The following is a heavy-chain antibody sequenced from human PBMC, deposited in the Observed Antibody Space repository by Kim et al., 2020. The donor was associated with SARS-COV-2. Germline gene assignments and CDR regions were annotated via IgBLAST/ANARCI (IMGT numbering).Heavy chain of an antibody. V-gene: IGHV3-23*01. Sequence: DSVKGRFTISRNSSKNTLYLQMVSLRVDDTALYYCVRTRSCSSTSCYVDYWGQGTLVTVSS. CDR3: VRTRSCSSTSCYVDY. D-gene: IGHD2-2*01. J-gene: IGHJ4*02.